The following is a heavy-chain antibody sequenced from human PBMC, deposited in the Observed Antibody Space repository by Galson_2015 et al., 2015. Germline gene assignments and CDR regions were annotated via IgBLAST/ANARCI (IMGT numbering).Heavy chain of an antibody. J-gene: IGHJ6*02. CDR1: GFTFSRYG. CDR3: ARDREPDSYGDSWDYGMDG. CDR2: IWYDGSYK. Sequence: SLRLSCAASGFTFSRYGMHWVRQAPGKGLEWVAVIWYDGSYKYYAESVKGRFTVSREKSKNTLFLQVNSLRAEDTAVYYCARDREPDSYGDSWDYGMDGRGQGTTVTPSS. D-gene: IGHD3-16*01. V-gene: IGHV3-33*01.